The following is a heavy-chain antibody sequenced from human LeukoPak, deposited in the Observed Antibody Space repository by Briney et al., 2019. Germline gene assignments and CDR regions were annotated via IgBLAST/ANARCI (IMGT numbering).Heavy chain of an antibody. CDR1: GGSISSYY. D-gene: IGHD3-3*02. J-gene: IGHJ5*02. V-gene: IGHV4-59*01. Sequence: SETLSLTCTVSGGSISSYYWSWIRQPPGRGLEWIGYIYYSGSTNYNPSLKSRVTISVDTSKNQFSLKLSSVTAADTAVYYCARSLAAEFDPWGQGTLVTVSS. CDR2: IYYSGST. CDR3: ARSLAAEFDP.